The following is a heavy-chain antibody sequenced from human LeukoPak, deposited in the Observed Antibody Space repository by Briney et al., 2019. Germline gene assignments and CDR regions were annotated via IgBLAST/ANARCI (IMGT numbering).Heavy chain of an antibody. D-gene: IGHD1-14*01. CDR3: ATSVSTYRSRFDY. Sequence: GGSLRLSCAASGFTFSSYAMSWVRQAPGKGLEWVSVISHTGYTTYYADSVKGRFTISRDNSKNMLYLQMNSLRAEGTAVYYCATSVSTYRSRFDYWGQGTLVAVSS. V-gene: IGHV3-23*01. CDR1: GFTFSSYA. J-gene: IGHJ4*02. CDR2: ISHTGYTT.